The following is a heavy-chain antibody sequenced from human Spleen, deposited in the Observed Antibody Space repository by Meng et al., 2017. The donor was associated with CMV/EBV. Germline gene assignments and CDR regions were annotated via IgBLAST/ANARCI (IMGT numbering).Heavy chain of an antibody. CDR3: ARVRPGGGIDY. V-gene: IGHV1-2*02. Sequence: ASVKVSCKASGYTFTGYYIHWVRQAPGQGLEWMGWINPKSGGTNYAQKFQGRVTMTRDTSTSTVYMELSSLRSEDTAVYYCARVRPGGGIDYWGQGTLVTVSS. CDR2: INPKSGGT. J-gene: IGHJ4*02. CDR1: GYTFTGYY. D-gene: IGHD3-16*01.